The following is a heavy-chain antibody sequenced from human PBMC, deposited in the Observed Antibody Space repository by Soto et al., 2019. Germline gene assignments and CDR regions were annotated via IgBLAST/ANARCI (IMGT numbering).Heavy chain of an antibody. Sequence: QVQLVQSGAEVKKPGSSVKVSCKASGGTFSSYAISWVRQAPGQGLEWMGGIIPIFGTANYAQKFQGRVTITADESTSTAYMELSSLRSEDTAVYYCARDGSGSYYRFPNWFDPWGQGTLVTVSS. CDR3: ARDGSGSYYRFPNWFDP. J-gene: IGHJ5*02. V-gene: IGHV1-69*01. CDR2: IIPIFGTA. D-gene: IGHD1-26*01. CDR1: GGTFSSYA.